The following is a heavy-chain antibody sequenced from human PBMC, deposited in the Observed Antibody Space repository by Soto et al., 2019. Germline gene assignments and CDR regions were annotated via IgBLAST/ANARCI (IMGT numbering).Heavy chain of an antibody. CDR1: GFTFSSYA. Sequence: EVQLLESGGGLVQPRGSLRLSCAASGFTFSSYAMSWVRQAPGKGLEWVSAISGSGGSTYYADSVKGRFTISRDNSKNTLYLQMNSLRAEDTAVYYCAKDYGDYVNGGDFAYWGQGTLVTVSS. D-gene: IGHD4-17*01. CDR3: AKDYGDYVNGGDFAY. J-gene: IGHJ4*02. V-gene: IGHV3-23*01. CDR2: ISGSGGST.